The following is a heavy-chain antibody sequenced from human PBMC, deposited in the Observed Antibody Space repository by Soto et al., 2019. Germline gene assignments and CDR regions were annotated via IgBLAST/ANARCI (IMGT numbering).Heavy chain of an antibody. CDR2: IYYSGST. D-gene: IGHD2-15*01. CDR3: ARSSGGSLNFDY. Sequence: SETLSLTCTVSVGSISSSSYYWGWIRQPPGKGLEWIGSIYYSGSTYYNPSLKSRVTISVDTSKNQFSLKLSSVTAADTAVYYCARSSGGSLNFDYWGQGTLVTVSS. CDR1: VGSISSSSYY. V-gene: IGHV4-39*01. J-gene: IGHJ4*02.